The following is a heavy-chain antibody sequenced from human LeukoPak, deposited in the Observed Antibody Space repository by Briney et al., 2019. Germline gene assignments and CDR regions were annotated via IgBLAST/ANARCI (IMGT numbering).Heavy chain of an antibody. V-gene: IGHV4-34*01. CDR3: ARVLWDIVVVPAAIDYYMDV. D-gene: IGHD2-2*02. J-gene: IGHJ6*03. CDR2: INHSGST. Sequence: SETLSLTCAVYGGSFSGYYWSWIRQPPGKGLEWIGEINHSGSTNYNPSLKSRVTISVDTSKNQSSLKLSSVTAADTAVYYCARVLWDIVVVPAAIDYYMDVWGKGTTVTISS. CDR1: GGSFSGYY.